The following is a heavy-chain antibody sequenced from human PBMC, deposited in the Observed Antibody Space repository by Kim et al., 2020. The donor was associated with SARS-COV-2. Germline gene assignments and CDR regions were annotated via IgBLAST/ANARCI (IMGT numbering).Heavy chain of an antibody. CDR2: INHSGST. Sequence: SETLSLTCAVNGGSFSGYYWSRIRQPPGKGLEWIGEINHSGSTNYSPALKSRVTISVDTSKNQFSLKLSSVTAADTAVYYCARLRGTPASSPGDGMDVWGHGTTVTVSS. D-gene: IGHD7-27*01. V-gene: IGHV4-34*01. J-gene: IGHJ6*02. CDR3: ARLRGTPASSPGDGMDV. CDR1: GGSFSGYY.